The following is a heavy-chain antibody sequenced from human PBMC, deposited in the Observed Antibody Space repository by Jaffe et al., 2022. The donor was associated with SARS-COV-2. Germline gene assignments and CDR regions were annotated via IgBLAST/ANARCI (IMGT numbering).Heavy chain of an antibody. J-gene: IGHJ4*02. D-gene: IGHD3-22*01. Sequence: EVQLVQSGAEVKKPGESLRISCKGSGYSFTSYWISWVRQMPGKGLEWMGRIDPSDSYTNYSPSFQGHVTISADKSISTAYLQWSSLKASDTAMYYCAILYYYDSSGYYLFDYWGQGTLVTVSS. V-gene: IGHV5-10-1*03. CDR1: GYSFTSYW. CDR2: IDPSDSYT. CDR3: AILYYYDSSGYYLFDY.